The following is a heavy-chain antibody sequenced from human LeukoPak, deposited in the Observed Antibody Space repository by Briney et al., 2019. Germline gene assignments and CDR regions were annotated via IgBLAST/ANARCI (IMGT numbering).Heavy chain of an antibody. CDR3: AKNKQWLLLDY. D-gene: IGHD6-19*01. V-gene: IGHV3-7*03. Sequence: GGSLRLSCAASGFTFSNAWMSWVRQAPGKGLEWVANIKQDGSEKYYVDSVKGRFTISRDNANNSVYLQMNSLRVEDTAVYYCAKNKQWLLLDYWGQGTRVTVSS. CDR1: GFTFSNAW. CDR2: IKQDGSEK. J-gene: IGHJ4*02.